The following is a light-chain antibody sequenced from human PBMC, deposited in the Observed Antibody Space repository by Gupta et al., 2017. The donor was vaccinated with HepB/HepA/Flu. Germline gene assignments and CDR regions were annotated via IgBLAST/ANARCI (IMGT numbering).Light chain of an antibody. Sequence: QSALTQPRSVSGSPGQSVTISCTGTSIDVGGYNFVSWYQQHPGKAPKLMIYDVSKRPSVVPDRFSGSKSGNTASLTISGLQAEDEADYYCCSYAGSYTRYVFGTGTKVTVL. CDR2: DVS. J-gene: IGLJ1*01. CDR3: CSYAGSYTRYV. CDR1: SIDVGGYNF. V-gene: IGLV2-11*01.